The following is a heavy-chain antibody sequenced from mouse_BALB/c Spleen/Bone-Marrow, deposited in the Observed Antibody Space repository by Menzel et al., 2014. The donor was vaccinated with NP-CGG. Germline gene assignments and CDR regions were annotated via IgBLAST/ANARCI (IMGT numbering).Heavy chain of an antibody. Sequence: VQLQQSGGGLVQPKGSLKLSCAASGFTFNTNAMNWVRQAPGKGLEWVARIRSKSNNYATYYADSVKDRFTISRDDSQSRLYLQMNNLQTEGTAMYYCVSGNYRFAYWGQGTLVTVSA. CDR3: VSGNYRFAY. V-gene: IGHV10S3*01. CDR1: GFTFNTNA. J-gene: IGHJ3*01. D-gene: IGHD2-1*01. CDR2: IRSKSNNYAT.